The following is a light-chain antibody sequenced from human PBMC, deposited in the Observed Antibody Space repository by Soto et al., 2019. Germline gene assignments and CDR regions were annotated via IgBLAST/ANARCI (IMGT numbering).Light chain of an antibody. Sequence: QLVVTQEPSLTVSPGGTVTLTCGSSTGAVTNGHYPYWFQQKPGQAPRTLIYDTTNRHSWTPARFSGSLLGGKAALTLSGAQPEDEAEYYCLLSYNGPYVFGTGTKVTVL. CDR3: LLSYNGPYV. J-gene: IGLJ1*01. V-gene: IGLV7-46*01. CDR2: DTT. CDR1: TGAVTNGHY.